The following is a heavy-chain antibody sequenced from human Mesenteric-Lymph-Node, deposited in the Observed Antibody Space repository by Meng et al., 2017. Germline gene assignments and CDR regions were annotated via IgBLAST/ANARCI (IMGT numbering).Heavy chain of an antibody. Sequence: ASVKVSCKASGYNFTAYYIHWVRQAPGQGLEWMGRINPDSGGTNYAQSFQGRVTMTRDTSISTAYMELSRLRSDDTAVYYCAREMGIAAAGRGSWFDPWGQGTLVTVSS. D-gene: IGHD6-13*01. V-gene: IGHV1-2*06. J-gene: IGHJ5*02. CDR1: GYNFTAYY. CDR2: INPDSGGT. CDR3: AREMGIAAAGRGSWFDP.